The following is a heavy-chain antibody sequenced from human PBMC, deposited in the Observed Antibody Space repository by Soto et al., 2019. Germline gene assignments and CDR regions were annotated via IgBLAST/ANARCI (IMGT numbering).Heavy chain of an antibody. CDR1: GGSISSGGYY. CDR3: AREGLTVNWFDP. D-gene: IGHD2-21*02. J-gene: IGHJ5*02. Sequence: SETLSLTCTVSGGSISSGGYYWSWIRQHPGKGLEWIGYIYYSGSTYYNPSLKSRVTISVDTSKNQFSLKLSSVTAADTAVYNCAREGLTVNWFDPWGQGTLVTVSS. V-gene: IGHV4-31*02. CDR2: IYYSGST.